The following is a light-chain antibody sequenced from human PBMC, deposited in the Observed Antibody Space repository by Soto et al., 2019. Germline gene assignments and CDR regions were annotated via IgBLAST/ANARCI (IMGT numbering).Light chain of an antibody. J-gene: IGKJ1*01. Sequence: EIVLTQSPGTLSLAPGERATLSCRASQSVSSNFLAWYQEKPGQAPRLLIYDASSRATGIPDRFSGSGSGTDFTLTISRLEPEDFAVYYCQQYNNWPRTFGQGTKVDIK. CDR2: DAS. V-gene: IGKV3-20*01. CDR1: QSVSSNF. CDR3: QQYNNWPRT.